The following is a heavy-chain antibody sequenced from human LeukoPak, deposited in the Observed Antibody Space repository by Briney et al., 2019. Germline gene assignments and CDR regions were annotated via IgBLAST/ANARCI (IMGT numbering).Heavy chain of an antibody. V-gene: IGHV4-59*01. J-gene: IGHJ4*02. CDR3: ARVIAAAGPFDY. CDR1: GGSISSYY. Sequence: SETLSLTCTVSGGSISSYYWSWIRQPPGKGLEWIGYIYYSGSTNCNPSLKSRVTISVDTSKNQFSLKLSSVTAADTAVYYCARVIAAAGPFDYWGQGTLVTVSS. CDR2: IYYSGST. D-gene: IGHD6-13*01.